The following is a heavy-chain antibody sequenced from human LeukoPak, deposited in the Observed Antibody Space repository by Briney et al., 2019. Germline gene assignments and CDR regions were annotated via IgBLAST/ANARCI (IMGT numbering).Heavy chain of an antibody. CDR3: ASTYVDTAMVIVN. CDR2: INPNSGGT. D-gene: IGHD5-18*01. Sequence: ASVKVSCKASGYTFTGYYMHWVRQAPGQGLEWMGWINPNSGGTNYAHKFQGRVTMTRDTSISTAYMELSSLRSDDTAVYYCASTYVDTAMVIVNWGQGTLVTVSS. CDR1: GYTFTGYY. J-gene: IGHJ4*02. V-gene: IGHV1-2*02.